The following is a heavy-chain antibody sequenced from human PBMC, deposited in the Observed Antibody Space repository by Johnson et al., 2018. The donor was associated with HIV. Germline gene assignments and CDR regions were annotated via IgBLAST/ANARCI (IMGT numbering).Heavy chain of an antibody. CDR3: ARDRPLFGNPRAFDI. D-gene: IGHD4-23*01. CDR2: IKQDGSEK. J-gene: IGHJ3*02. CDR1: GFTFDDYG. V-gene: IGHV3-7*05. Sequence: VQLVESGGGLVQPGGSLRLSCAASGFTFDDYGMTWVRQAPVKGLEWVANIKQDGSEKYYVDSVKGRFTISRDNAKNSLYLQMNSLRAEDTAVYYCARDRPLFGNPRAFDIWGQGTMVTVSS.